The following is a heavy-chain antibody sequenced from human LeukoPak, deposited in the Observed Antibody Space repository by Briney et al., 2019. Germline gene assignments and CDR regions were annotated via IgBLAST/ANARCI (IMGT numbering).Heavy chain of an antibody. CDR1: GFTFSSQA. CDR2: IGTSASIT. CDR3: ATSHPSSWYSY. V-gene: IGHV3-23*01. D-gene: IGHD6-13*01. Sequence: GGSLRLSCAASGFTFSSQAMSWVRQAPGKGLEWVSVIGTSASITYYADSVKGRFTIPRDNSKNTVYLQMNSLRAEDTAVYYCATSHPSSWYSYWGQGTLVSVST. J-gene: IGHJ4*02.